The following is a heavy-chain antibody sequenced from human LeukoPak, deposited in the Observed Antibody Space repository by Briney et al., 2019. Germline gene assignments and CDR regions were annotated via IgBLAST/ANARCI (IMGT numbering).Heavy chain of an antibody. Sequence: PSETLSLTCAVSGGSISSSNWWSWVRQPPGKGLEWIGEIYHSGSTNYNPSLKSRVTISVDKSKNQFSLKLSSVTAADTAVYYCAREGIAAAGTSLYYYYYYYMDVWGKGTTVTVSS. V-gene: IGHV4-4*02. CDR2: IYHSGST. CDR3: AREGIAAAGTSLYYYYYYYMDV. CDR1: GGSISSSNW. J-gene: IGHJ6*03. D-gene: IGHD6-13*01.